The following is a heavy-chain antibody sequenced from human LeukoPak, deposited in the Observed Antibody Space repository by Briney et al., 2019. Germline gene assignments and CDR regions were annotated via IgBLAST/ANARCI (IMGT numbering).Heavy chain of an antibody. CDR1: GYNFTSYW. V-gene: IGHV5-10-1*01. Sequence: GESLKIHCQCPGYNFTSYWMRRVRQMPGKGLEWMGRIDPSDSYTNYSPSFQGHVTISADKSINTAYLQWSSLKASDTAMYYCARRTMIAAAGAGDNLDYWGKGTLVTVSS. CDR2: IDPSDSYT. D-gene: IGHD6-13*01. J-gene: IGHJ4*02. CDR3: ARRTMIAAAGAGDNLDY.